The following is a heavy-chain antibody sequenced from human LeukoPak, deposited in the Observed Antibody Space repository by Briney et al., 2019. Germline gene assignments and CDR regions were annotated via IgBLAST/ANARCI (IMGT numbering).Heavy chain of an antibody. J-gene: IGHJ4*02. V-gene: IGHV3-21*04. CDR2: ISSSSSYI. Sequence: GGSLRLSCAASGFTFSSYSMNWVRQAPGKGLEWVSSISSSSSYIYYADSVKGRFTISRDNAKNSLYLQMNSLRAEDTAVYYCARAPHIVVVTAMAFDYWGQGTLVTVSS. CDR1: GFTFSSYS. CDR3: ARAPHIVVVTAMAFDY. D-gene: IGHD2-21*02.